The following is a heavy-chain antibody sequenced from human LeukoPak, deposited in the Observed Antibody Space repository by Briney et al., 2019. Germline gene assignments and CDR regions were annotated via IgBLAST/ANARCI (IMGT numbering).Heavy chain of an antibody. V-gene: IGHV3-9*01. J-gene: IGHJ3*02. CDR1: GFTFDDYT. D-gene: IGHD6-13*01. CDR2: ISWNSGSI. CDR3: AKDMSSLVAAAGDDAFDI. Sequence: GGSLRLSCAASGFTFDDYTMHWVRQAPGKGLEWVSGISWNSGSIGYADSVKGRFTISRDDAKNSLYLQMNSLRAEDTALYYCAKDMSSLVAAAGDDAFDIWGQGTMVTVSS.